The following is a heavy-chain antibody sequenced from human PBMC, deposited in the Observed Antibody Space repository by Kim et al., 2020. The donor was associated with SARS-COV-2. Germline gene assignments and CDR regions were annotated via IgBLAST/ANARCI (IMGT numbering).Heavy chain of an antibody. J-gene: IGHJ5*02. V-gene: IGHV4-34*01. D-gene: IGHD3-3*01. CDR3: ARGAIFGVVIIFRPVGNWFDP. CDR1: GGSFSGYY. CDR2: INHSGST. Sequence: SETLSLTCAVYGGSFSGYYWSWIRQPPGKGLEWIGEINHSGSTNYNPSLKSRVTISVDTSKNQFSLKLSSVTAADTAVYYCARGAIFGVVIIFRPVGNWFDPWGQGTLVTVSS.